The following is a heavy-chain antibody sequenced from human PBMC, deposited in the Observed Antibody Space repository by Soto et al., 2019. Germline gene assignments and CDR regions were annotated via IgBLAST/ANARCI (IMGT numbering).Heavy chain of an antibody. CDR1: GFSLSTTGVG. CDR3: VQSRCGGDCLQSYSSHSYYGLDV. D-gene: IGHD2-21*01. J-gene: IGHJ6*02. CDR2: IYWDDEK. Sequence: QITLKESGPTLVKPAQTLTLTCTFSGFSLSTTGVGVGWIRQPPGKALEWLALIYWDDEKRYSPSLKSRLTITKDTSKNQVVLTMTYMDPVDTATYYCVQSRCGGDCLQSYSSHSYYGLDVWGQGTTVTVSS. V-gene: IGHV2-5*02.